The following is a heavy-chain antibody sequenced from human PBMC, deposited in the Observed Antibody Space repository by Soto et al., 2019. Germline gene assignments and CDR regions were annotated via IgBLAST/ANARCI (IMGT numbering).Heavy chain of an antibody. J-gene: IGHJ3*02. D-gene: IGHD3-22*01. V-gene: IGHV1-69*13. Sequence: ASVKVSCKASGGPLSRYAISWVRQAPGQGLEWMGGIIPIFGTANYAQKFQGRVTITADESTSTAYMELSSLRSEDTAVYYCSSMNTYYYDSSGPIGAFAIWGQGTMVTVSS. CDR2: IIPIFGTA. CDR3: SSMNTYYYDSSGPIGAFAI. CDR1: GGPLSRYA.